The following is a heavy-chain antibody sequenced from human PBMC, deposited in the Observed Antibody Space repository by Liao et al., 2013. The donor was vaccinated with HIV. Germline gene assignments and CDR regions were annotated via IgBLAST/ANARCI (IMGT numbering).Heavy chain of an antibody. CDR1: GGSFSGYY. Sequence: QVQLQQWGAGLLKPSETLSLTCAVYGGSFSGYYWSWIRQPPGKGLEWIGYIYYSGSTYYNPSLKSRVTIIVDTSKNQFSLKLSSVTAADTAVYYCARGQTYYDFIPYYYYMDVWGKGTTVTVSS. CDR2: IYYSGST. J-gene: IGHJ6*03. V-gene: IGHV4-34*01. D-gene: IGHD3-3*01. CDR3: ARGQTYYDFIPYYYYMDV.